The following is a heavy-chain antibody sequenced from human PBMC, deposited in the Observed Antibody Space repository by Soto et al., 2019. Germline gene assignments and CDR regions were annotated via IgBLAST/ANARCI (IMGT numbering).Heavy chain of an antibody. CDR2: ISGDGYST. CDR3: AKSSGYYDSRARFDY. J-gene: IGHJ4*02. Sequence: EVQLLESGGGLVQPGGSLRLSCAASGFSFNSFARSWVRQAPGKGLEWVSAISGDGYSTYYADSVKGRFTVSRDNSNNTHYLQMDSLRAEDTAVYYCAKSSGYYDSRARFDYWGQGSLVTVSS. CDR1: GFSFNSFA. V-gene: IGHV3-23*01. D-gene: IGHD3-22*01.